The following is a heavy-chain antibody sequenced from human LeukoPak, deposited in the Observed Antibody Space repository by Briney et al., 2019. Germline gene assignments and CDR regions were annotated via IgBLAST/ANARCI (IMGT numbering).Heavy chain of an antibody. V-gene: IGHV3-30*02. D-gene: IGHD3-9*01. J-gene: IGHJ4*02. CDR3: AKILSNYDILTGYIDPAAPHYYFDY. Sequence: PGGSLRLSCAASGFTFGSYGMHWVRQAPGKGLGWVVSISYDGINKYYADSVKGRFTISRDNSKNTLYLQMNSLRAEDTAVYYCAKILSNYDILTGYIDPAAPHYYFDYWGQGTLVTVSS. CDR2: ISYDGINK. CDR1: GFTFGSYG.